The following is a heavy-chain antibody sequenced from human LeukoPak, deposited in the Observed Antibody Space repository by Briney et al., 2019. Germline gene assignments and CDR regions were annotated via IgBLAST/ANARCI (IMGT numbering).Heavy chain of an antibody. V-gene: IGHV4-39*01. D-gene: IGHD5-12*01. Sequence: SETLSLTCTVSGGSISSSSYYWGWIRQPPGKGLEWIGSIYYSGSTYYNPSLGSRVTISVDTSKNQFSLKLSSVTAADTAVYYCARQERFIVATTGELGYWGQGTLVTVSS. CDR3: ARQERFIVATTGELGY. J-gene: IGHJ4*02. CDR1: GGSISSSSYY. CDR2: IYYSGST.